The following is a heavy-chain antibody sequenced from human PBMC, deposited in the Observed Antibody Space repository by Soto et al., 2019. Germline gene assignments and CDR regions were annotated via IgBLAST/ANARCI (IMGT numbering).Heavy chain of an antibody. CDR3: ARRVADGDYFLLRENWFDP. D-gene: IGHD4-17*01. V-gene: IGHV4-39*01. CDR1: GGSISSSSYY. CDR2: IYYSGST. Sequence: ETLSLTCTVSGGSISSSSYYWGWIRQPPGKGLEWIGSIYYSGSTYYNPSLKSRVTISVDTSKNQFSLKLSSVTAADTAVYYCARRVADGDYFLLRENWFDPWGQGTLVTVSS. J-gene: IGHJ5*02.